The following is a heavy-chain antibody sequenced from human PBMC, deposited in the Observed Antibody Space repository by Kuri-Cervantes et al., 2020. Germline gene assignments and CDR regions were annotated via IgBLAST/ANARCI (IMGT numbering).Heavy chain of an antibody. CDR2: ISSSSSYI. CDR3: AKDPNNNLGWWYYYDSSGYSRPDAFDI. Sequence: GESLKISCAASGFTFSSYSMNWVRQAPGKGLEWVSSISSSSSYIYYADSVKGRFTISRDNSKNTLYLQMNSLRAEDTAVYYCAKDPNNNLGWWYYYDSSGYSRPDAFDIWGQGTMVTVSS. CDR1: GFTFSSYS. J-gene: IGHJ3*02. V-gene: IGHV3-21*01. D-gene: IGHD3-22*01.